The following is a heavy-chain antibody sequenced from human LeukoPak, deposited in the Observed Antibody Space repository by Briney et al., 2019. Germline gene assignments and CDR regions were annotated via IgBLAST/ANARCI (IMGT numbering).Heavy chain of an antibody. J-gene: IGHJ4*02. D-gene: IGHD1-26*01. CDR3: AKYRYSGSYFDY. CDR1: GFTFSSFD. V-gene: IGHV3-23*01. CDR2: IRSSGSST. Sequence: GGSLRLSCAASGFTFSSFDMSWVRQAPGKGLEWVSSIRSSGSSTYYADSVKGRVTVSRDNHKNTLFLQMNSLRAEDTAVYFCAKYRYSGSYFDYWGQGTLVTVYS.